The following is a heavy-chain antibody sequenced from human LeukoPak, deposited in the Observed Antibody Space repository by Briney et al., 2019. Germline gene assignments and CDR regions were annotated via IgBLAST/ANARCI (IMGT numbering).Heavy chain of an antibody. CDR3: ALQGGDTRLTLFRGVVIHNLHY. J-gene: IGHJ4*02. Sequence: GGSLRLFCAASGFTFSTYAMSWVRQAPGKGLKWVSEISGRGDNIYYTDSVKGRFTISRDNSKNTLYLQMNSLTAEDTAVYYCALQGGDTRLTLFRGVVIHNLHYWGQGTLVTVSS. D-gene: IGHD3-10*01. CDR2: ISGRGDNI. CDR1: GFTFSTYA. V-gene: IGHV3-23*01.